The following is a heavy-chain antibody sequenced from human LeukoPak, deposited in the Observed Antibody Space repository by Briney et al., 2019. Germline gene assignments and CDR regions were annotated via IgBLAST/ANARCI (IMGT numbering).Heavy chain of an antibody. V-gene: IGHV4-59*01. D-gene: IGHD3-16*01. CDR2: IYYSGSA. J-gene: IGHJ6*02. Sequence: KPSETLSLTCTVSGGSISSYYWSWIRQPPGKGLEWIGYIYYSGSANYNPSLKSRVTISVDTSKNQFSLKLSSVTAADTAVYYCARWALGGTYGMDVWGQGTTVTVSS. CDR3: ARWALGGTYGMDV. CDR1: GGSISSYY.